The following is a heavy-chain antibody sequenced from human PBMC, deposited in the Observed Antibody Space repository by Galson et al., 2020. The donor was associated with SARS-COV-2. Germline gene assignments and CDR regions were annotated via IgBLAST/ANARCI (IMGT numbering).Heavy chain of an antibody. CDR1: GFTFSSYA. CDR2: ISYDGSNK. V-gene: IGHV3-30-3*01. CDR3: ATCGGSYLSYFDY. Sequence: LSLTCAASGFTFSSYAMHWVRQAPGKGLEWVAVISYDGSNKYYADSVKGRFTISRDNSKNTLYLQMNSLRAEDTAVYYCATCGGSYLSYFDYWGQGTLVTVSS. D-gene: IGHD1-26*01. J-gene: IGHJ4*02.